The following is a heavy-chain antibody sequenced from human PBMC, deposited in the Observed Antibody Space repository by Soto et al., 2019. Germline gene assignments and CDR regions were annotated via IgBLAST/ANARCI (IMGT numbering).Heavy chain of an antibody. CDR3: ARGRGYSYGYRLDY. CDR2: INHSGST. Sequence: SETLSLTCAVYGGSFCGYYWSWIRQPPGKGLEWIGEINHSGSTNYNPSLKSRVTISVDTSKNQFSLKLSSVTAADTAVYYCARGRGYSYGYRLDYWGQGTLVTVSS. CDR1: GGSFCGYY. D-gene: IGHD5-18*01. V-gene: IGHV4-34*01. J-gene: IGHJ4*02.